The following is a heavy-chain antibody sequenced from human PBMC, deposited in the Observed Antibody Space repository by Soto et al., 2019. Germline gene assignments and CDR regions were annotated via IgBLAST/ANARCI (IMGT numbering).Heavy chain of an antibody. J-gene: IGHJ5*02. Sequence: PGESLKISCKGSGYSFTSYWISWVRQMPGKGLEWMGRIDPSDSYTNYSPSFQGHVTISADKSISTAYLQWSSLKASDTAMYYCAHLLPLRYFDATNWFDPWGQGTLVTVSS. D-gene: IGHD3-9*01. CDR2: IDPSDSYT. CDR3: AHLLPLRYFDATNWFDP. V-gene: IGHV5-10-1*01. CDR1: GYSFTSYW.